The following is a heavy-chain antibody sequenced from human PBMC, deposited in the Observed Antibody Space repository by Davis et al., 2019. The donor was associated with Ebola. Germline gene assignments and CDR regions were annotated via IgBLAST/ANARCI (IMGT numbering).Heavy chain of an antibody. CDR2: ISCSGGST. Sequence: GESLKISCAASGFTFSIYAMTWVRQAPGKGLEWVSAISCSGGSTYYADSVKGRFTISRDNSKNTLYLQMNGLRVEDTAIYYCAKDTSNIWFDIWGQGTMVTVSS. CDR3: AKDTSNIWFDI. D-gene: IGHD1-26*01. CDR1: GFTFSIYA. V-gene: IGHV3-23*01. J-gene: IGHJ3*02.